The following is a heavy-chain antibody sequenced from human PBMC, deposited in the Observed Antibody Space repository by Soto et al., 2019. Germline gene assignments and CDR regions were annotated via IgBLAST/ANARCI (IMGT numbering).Heavy chain of an antibody. Sequence: EVQLLESGGGLVQPGGSLRLSCAASGFTFSSYAMTWVRQAPGKGLEWVSSLSGAGGGTFYADSVKGRFTISRDNSNNTLYLQMNSLRAEDTAIYSCAKQSEYNYSYYMDVWGKGTTVTVSS. CDR3: AKQSEYNYSYYMDV. CDR1: GFTFSSYA. D-gene: IGHD5-12*01. J-gene: IGHJ6*03. V-gene: IGHV3-23*01. CDR2: LSGAGGGT.